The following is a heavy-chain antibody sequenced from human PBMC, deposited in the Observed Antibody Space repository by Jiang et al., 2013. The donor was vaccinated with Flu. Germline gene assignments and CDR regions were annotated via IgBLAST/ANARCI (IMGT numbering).Heavy chain of an antibody. CDR3: ARDDPYSSSRGDGFDI. CDR2: ISSSSSYI. D-gene: IGHD6-13*01. CDR1: GFAFSTSS. J-gene: IGHJ3*02. V-gene: IGHV3-21*01. Sequence: VQLVESGGGLVKPGGSLRLSCAASGFAFSTSSMNWVRQAPGKGLEWVSSISSSSSYIYYADSVKGRFAISRDNAKNSLYLQMNSLRAEDTAVYYCARDDPYSSSRGDGFDIVGPRDNGHRLF.